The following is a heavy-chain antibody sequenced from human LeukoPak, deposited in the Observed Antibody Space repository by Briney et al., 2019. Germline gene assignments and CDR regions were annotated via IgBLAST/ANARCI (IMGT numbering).Heavy chain of an antibody. CDR3: ARSNTAYDY. V-gene: IGHV3-52*01. CDR1: GFTFSSSW. J-gene: IGHJ4*02. CDR2: IKCDGSEK. D-gene: IGHD5-18*01. Sequence: GGSLRLSCAASGFTFSSSWMHRVCQAPEKGLEWVADIKCDGSEKYYVDSVKGRLTISRDDAENSLYLQMNTLRAEDTAVYYCARSNTAYDYWGQGTLVTVSS.